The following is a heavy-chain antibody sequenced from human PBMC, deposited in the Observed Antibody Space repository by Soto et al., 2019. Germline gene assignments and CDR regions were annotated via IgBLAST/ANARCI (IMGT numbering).Heavy chain of an antibody. CDR2: IYYSGST. CDR1: GGSITSSSYY. V-gene: IGHV4-39*01. D-gene: IGHD1-26*01. Sequence: SETLSLTCTVSGGSITSSSYYWGLIRQPPGKGLEWIGSIYYSGSTYYNPSLKSRVTISVDTSKNQFSLKLSSVTAADTAVYYCATQEVGGSYGYTFASWGQGTLVPVSS. CDR3: ATQEVGGSYGYTFAS. J-gene: IGHJ5*01.